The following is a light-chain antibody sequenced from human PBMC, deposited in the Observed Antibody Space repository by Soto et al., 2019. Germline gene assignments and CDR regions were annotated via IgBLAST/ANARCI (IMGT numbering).Light chain of an antibody. CDR3: QQFSSYPLT. J-gene: IGKJ4*01. CDR2: DAS. V-gene: IGKV3-20*01. CDR1: QSVRTN. Sequence: IGVSQSAGTLSLSPGERATLSCRASQSVRTNLAWYQQKAGQAPRLLIYDASSRATGIPDRFSGGGSGTDFTLTISRLEPEDFAVYYCQQFSSYPLTFGGGTKVDI.